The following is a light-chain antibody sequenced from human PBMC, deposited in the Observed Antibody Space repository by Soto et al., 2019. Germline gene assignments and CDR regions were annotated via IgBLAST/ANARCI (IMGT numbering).Light chain of an antibody. CDR2: DAS. CDR3: QQYDNLPLT. CDR1: QDISNY. J-gene: IGKJ4*01. V-gene: IGKV1-33*01. Sequence: DIQMTQSPSSLSASVGDRVTITCQASQDISNYLNWYQQKPGKAPKLLIYDASNLETGVPSRFSGSGSGTDFTFTISSLQPEDIATYYCQQYDNLPLTFGGGTKAAI.